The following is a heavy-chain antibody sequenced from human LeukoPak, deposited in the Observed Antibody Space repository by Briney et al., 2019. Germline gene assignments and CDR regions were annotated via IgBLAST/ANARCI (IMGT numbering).Heavy chain of an antibody. J-gene: IGHJ3*02. V-gene: IGHV3-21*01. Sequence: GGSLRLSCAASEFTFSTYSMNWVRQAPGKGLEWVSSISSGSTYIYYADSVKGRFTISRDNAKNSLYLQMNSLRAEDTAVYYCARHRSGGSQDDAFDIWGQGTMVTVSS. CDR2: ISSGSTYI. CDR3: ARHRSGGSQDDAFDI. D-gene: IGHD2-15*01. CDR1: EFTFSTYS.